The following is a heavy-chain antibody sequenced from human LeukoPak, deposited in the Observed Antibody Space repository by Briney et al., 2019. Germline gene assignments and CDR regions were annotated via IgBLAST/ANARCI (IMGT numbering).Heavy chain of an antibody. CDR3: AREWQYQFDY. CDR2: VYHSGIP. V-gene: IGHV4-39*07. J-gene: IGHJ4*02. Sequence: PSETLSLTCTVSGGSINTNYYWAWIRPPPGEGLGWIGSVYHSGIPYYTPSLKSRVSISVDTSKNQFSLKVTSVTAADTAVYYCAREWQYQFDYWGQGSLATVSS. D-gene: IGHD4-11*01. CDR1: GGSINTNYY.